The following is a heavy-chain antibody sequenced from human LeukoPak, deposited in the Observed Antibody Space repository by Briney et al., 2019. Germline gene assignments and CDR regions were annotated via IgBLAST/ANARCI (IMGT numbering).Heavy chain of an antibody. CDR2: ISGSGGST. CDR3: AKSIFGVVTRLRFDY. CDR1: GFTFSSYS. J-gene: IGHJ4*02. D-gene: IGHD3-3*01. V-gene: IGHV3-23*01. Sequence: GGSLRLSCAASGFTFSSYSMSWVRQAPGKALEWVSAISGSGGSTYYADSVKGRFTISRDNSKNTLYLQMNILRAEDTAVYYCAKSIFGVVTRLRFDYWGQGTLVTVSS.